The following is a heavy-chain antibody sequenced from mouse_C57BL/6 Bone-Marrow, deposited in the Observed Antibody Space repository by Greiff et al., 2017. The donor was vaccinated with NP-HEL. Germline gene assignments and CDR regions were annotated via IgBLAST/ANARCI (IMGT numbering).Heavy chain of an antibody. CDR2: IDPSDSFT. D-gene: IGHD2-2*01. J-gene: IGHJ1*03. CDR3: ARSRALWLRPWYFDV. CDR1: GYTFTSYW. V-gene: IGHV1-50*01. Sequence: QVQLQQPGAELVKPGASVKLSCKASGYTFTSYWMQWVKQRPGQGLEWIGEIDPSDSFTNYNQKFKGKATLTVDTASSTTYMQLSSLTSEDSAVYYCARSRALWLRPWYFDVWGTGTTVTVSS.